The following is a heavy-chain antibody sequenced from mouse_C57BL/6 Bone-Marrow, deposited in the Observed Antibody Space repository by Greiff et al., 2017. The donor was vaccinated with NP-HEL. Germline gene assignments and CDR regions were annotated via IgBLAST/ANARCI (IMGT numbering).Heavy chain of an antibody. V-gene: IGHV1-61*01. Sequence: QVQLQQPGAELVRPGSSVKLSCKASGYTFTSYWMDWVKQRPGQGLEWIGNIYPSDSETHYNQKFKDKATLTVDKSSSTAYMQLSSLTSADSAVYYCSRAGTLYAMDYWGQGTSVTVSS. CDR2: IYPSDSET. CDR1: GYTFTSYW. CDR3: SRAGTLYAMDY. D-gene: IGHD4-1*01. J-gene: IGHJ4*01.